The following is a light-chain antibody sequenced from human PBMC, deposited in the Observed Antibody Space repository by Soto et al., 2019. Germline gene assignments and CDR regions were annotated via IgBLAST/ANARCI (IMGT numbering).Light chain of an antibody. CDR2: GAY. Sequence: EIVLTQSPGTLSLSPGERATLSCRASQSVSSSYLAWYQQKPGQAPRLLIYGAYNSATGIPDRFSGSGSGTDFTLTISRLEPEYFAVYDCHQYGPSPQWTFGQGTKVEVK. CDR1: QSVSSSY. J-gene: IGKJ1*01. V-gene: IGKV3-20*01. CDR3: HQYGPSPQWT.